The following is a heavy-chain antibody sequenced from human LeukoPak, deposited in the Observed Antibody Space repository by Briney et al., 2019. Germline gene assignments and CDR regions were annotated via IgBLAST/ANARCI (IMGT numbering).Heavy chain of an antibody. CDR3: AKIPYSSGWFEVDS. Sequence: SETLSLTCTVSVGSISNYYWTWIRQPAGKGLEWIGRIYTSGSTNYNPSLKSRVTISLDKSKNQFSLRLSSVTAADTAVYFSAKIPYSSGWFEVDSWGQGTLVTVSS. D-gene: IGHD6-19*01. CDR1: VGSISNYY. V-gene: IGHV4-4*07. J-gene: IGHJ4*02. CDR2: IYTSGST.